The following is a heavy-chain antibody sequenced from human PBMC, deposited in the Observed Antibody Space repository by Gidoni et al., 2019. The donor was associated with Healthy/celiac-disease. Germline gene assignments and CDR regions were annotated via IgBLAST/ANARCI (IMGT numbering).Heavy chain of an antibody. D-gene: IGHD1-26*01. J-gene: IGHJ4*02. V-gene: IGHV4-4*07. CDR2: IYTSGST. CDR1: GGYISSYY. CDR3: ARERLRWELLTASSFDY. Sequence: GGYISSYYWSWIRQPAGKGLEWIGRIYTSGSTNYNPSLKSRVTMSVDTSKNQFSLKLSSVTAADTAVYYCARERLRWELLTASSFDYWGQGTLVTVSS.